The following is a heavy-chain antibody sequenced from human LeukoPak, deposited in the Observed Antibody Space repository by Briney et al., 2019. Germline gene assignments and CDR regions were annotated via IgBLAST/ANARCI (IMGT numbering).Heavy chain of an antibody. J-gene: IGHJ5*02. CDR2: IWFDGTNK. V-gene: IGHV3-33*01. Sequence: GGSLRLSCAASGFTFSSHGMHWVRQAPGKGLEWVAVIWFDGTNKYYADSVKGRFTISRDNSKNTLYLQMNGLRAEDSAVYYCARTSCSDGGCNRLNWFDPWGQGTLVTVSS. CDR1: GFTFSSHG. D-gene: IGHD2-15*01. CDR3: ARTSCSDGGCNRLNWFDP.